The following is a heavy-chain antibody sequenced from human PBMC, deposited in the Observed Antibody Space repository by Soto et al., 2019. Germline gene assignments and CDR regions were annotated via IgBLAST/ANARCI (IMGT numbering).Heavy chain of an antibody. J-gene: IGHJ4*02. CDR2: INPSGGST. D-gene: IGHD2-21*01. Sequence: GASVKVSCKASGYTFTTYYMHWVRQAPGQGLEWMGFINPSGGSTRYAQKFQGRVTMTRDTSTSTVYMELTSLRSEDTAMYYCARNVNSGLEYWGKGNLVNVSS. CDR1: GYTFTTYY. CDR3: ARNVNSGLEY. V-gene: IGHV1-46*01.